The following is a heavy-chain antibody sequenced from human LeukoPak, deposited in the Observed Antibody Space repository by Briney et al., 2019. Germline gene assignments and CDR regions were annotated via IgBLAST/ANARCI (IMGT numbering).Heavy chain of an antibody. Sequence: GESLKISCKGSGYSFTSYWIGWVRQMPGKGLEWMEIIYPGDSDTRYSPSFQGQVTISADKSISTAYLQWSSLKASDTAMYYCARHRSTVRYYYYMDVWGKGTTVTVSS. D-gene: IGHD4-11*01. V-gene: IGHV5-51*01. CDR2: IYPGDSDT. J-gene: IGHJ6*03. CDR1: GYSFTSYW. CDR3: ARHRSTVRYYYYMDV.